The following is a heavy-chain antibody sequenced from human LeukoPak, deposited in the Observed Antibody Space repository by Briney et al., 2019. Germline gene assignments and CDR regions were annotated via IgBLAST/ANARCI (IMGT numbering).Heavy chain of an antibody. CDR3: AKAPTILTGYYYYGMDV. CDR2: ISGSGGST. V-gene: IGHV3-23*01. CDR1: GFTLSSYA. D-gene: IGHD3-9*01. Sequence: PGGSLRLSCAASGFTLSSYAMSWVRQAPGKGLEWVPAISGSGGSTYYADSVKGRFTISRDNSKNTLYLQMNSLRAEDTAVYYCAKAPTILTGYYYYGMDVWGQGTTVTVSS. J-gene: IGHJ6*02.